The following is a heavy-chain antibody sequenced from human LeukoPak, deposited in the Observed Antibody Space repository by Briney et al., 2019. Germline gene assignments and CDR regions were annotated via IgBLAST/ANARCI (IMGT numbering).Heavy chain of an antibody. CDR3: AKGRSASCTSCFNY. CDR2: ISGSGGST. Sequence: GGSLRLSCAASGFTFNSYAMSWVRQAPGKGLEWVSAISGSGGSTYYADSVKGRFTISRDNSKNTLYLQLNSLRAEDTAVYYCAKGRSASCTSCFNYWGQGTLVTVSS. D-gene: IGHD2-2*01. J-gene: IGHJ4*02. CDR1: GFTFNSYA. V-gene: IGHV3-23*01.